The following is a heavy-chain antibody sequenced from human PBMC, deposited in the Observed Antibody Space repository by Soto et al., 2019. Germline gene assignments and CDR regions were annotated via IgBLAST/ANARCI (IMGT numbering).Heavy chain of an antibody. V-gene: IGHV1-69*08. D-gene: IGHD3-10*01. J-gene: IGHJ4*02. CDR1: GGTFSPYT. CDR2: IIPFHGVP. CDR3: TRDWEITVSTWSFGGF. Sequence: QVQLVQSGAEVKKPGSSVKVSCKASGGTFSPYTINWVLQAPGQGLEWMGRIIPFHGVPNYAQKFQARVTITADKSTSTAYMELSGLRFEDTAMYYCTRDWEITVSTWSFGGFWGRGTLVTVSS.